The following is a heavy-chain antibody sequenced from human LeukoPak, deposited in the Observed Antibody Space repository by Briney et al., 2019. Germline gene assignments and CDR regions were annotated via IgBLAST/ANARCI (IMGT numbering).Heavy chain of an antibody. D-gene: IGHD6-13*01. Sequence: GGSLRLSCAASGFTFSSYAMSWVRQAPGKGLGWVSAISGSGGSTYYADSVKGRFTISRDNSKNTLYLQMNSLRAEDTAVYYCARDRIAAAAPNLGGEYWGQGTLVTVSS. CDR1: GFTFSSYA. CDR2: ISGSGGST. CDR3: ARDRIAAAAPNLGGEY. V-gene: IGHV3-23*01. J-gene: IGHJ4*02.